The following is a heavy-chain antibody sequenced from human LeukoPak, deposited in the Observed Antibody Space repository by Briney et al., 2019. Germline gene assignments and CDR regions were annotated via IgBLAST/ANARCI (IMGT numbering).Heavy chain of an antibody. CDR1: GYTFTSYY. J-gene: IGHJ4*02. CDR3: ARSSGWSEGGFDY. CDR2: INPSGGST. Sequence: ASVKVSCKASGYTFTSYYMHWVRQAPGQGLEWMGIINPSGGSTSYAQKFQGRVTITRDMSTSTAYMELSSLRSEDTAVYYCARSSGWSEGGFDYWGQGTLVTVSS. D-gene: IGHD6-19*01. V-gene: IGHV1-46*01.